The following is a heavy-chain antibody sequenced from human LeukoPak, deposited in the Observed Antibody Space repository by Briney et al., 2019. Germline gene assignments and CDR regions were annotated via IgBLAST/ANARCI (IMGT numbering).Heavy chain of an antibody. J-gene: IGHJ5*02. V-gene: IGHV1-69*05. CDR3: ARVRRDGYNFP. D-gene: IGHD5-24*01. CDR1: GGTFSSYA. CDR2: IIPIFGTA. Sequence: SVKVSCKASGGTFSSYAISWVRQAPGQGLEWMGGIIPIFGTANYAQKLQGRVTMTTDTSTSTAYMELRSLRSDDTAVYYCARVRRDGYNFPWGQGTLVTVSS.